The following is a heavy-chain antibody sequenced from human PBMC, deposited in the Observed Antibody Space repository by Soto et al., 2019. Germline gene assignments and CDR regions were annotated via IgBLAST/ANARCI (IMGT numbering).Heavy chain of an antibody. CDR2: INCYDDK. D-gene: IGHD6-13*01. CDR1: VFSLSTSVAG. CDR3: AHRLQYSSTSFDY. V-gene: IGHV2-5*01. J-gene: IGHJ4*02. Sequence: QITLKDTGATLVKSPQTLTLTCAFSVFSLSTSVAGVSWIRQSPGKALEGLALINCYDDKRYSPSLKSRLTTSYATTKHHVVPTKTNMDPVDTATSYSAHRLQYSSTSFDYWGQGTLVTVSS.